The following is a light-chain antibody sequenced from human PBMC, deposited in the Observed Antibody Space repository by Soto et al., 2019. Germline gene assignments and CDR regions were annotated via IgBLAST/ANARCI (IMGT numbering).Light chain of an antibody. CDR3: QQYNSYLYS. Sequence: DIQMTQSPSTLSASVGDRATITCRACQSVNSRLAWYQRKPGKAPKLLIYKASSLESGVPSRFSGSGSGTEFTLTISSLQPDDFATYYCQQYNSYLYSFGQGTKVDIK. CDR1: QSVNSR. J-gene: IGKJ2*01. V-gene: IGKV1-5*03. CDR2: KAS.